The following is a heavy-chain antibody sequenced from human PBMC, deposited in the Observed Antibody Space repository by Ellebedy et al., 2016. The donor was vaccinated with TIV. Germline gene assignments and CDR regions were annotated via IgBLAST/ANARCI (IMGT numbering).Heavy chain of an antibody. J-gene: IGHJ4*02. V-gene: IGHV1-18*01. CDR1: GYTFTSYG. CDR3: ARDMVQGMVARYLWFDY. CDR2: ISAYTGNT. D-gene: IGHD5-12*01. Sequence: ASVKVSCKASGYTFTSYGISWLRQAPGQGLEWMGWISAYTGNTDYAQKFQGRVTVTTDTSTSTAYMELRHLRSDDTAVYYCARDMVQGMVARYLWFDYWGQGTLVTVSS.